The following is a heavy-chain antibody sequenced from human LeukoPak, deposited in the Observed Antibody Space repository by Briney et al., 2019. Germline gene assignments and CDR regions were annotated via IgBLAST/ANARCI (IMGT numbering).Heavy chain of an antibody. Sequence: ASVKVSCKASGYTFTSYYMHWVRQAPGQGLEWMGWINPNSGGTNYAQKFQGRVTMTRDTSISTAYMELSRLRSDDTAVYYCARDTATTRGPWVYFDYWGQGTLVTVSS. CDR2: INPNSGGT. D-gene: IGHD5-18*01. CDR1: GYTFTSYY. V-gene: IGHV1-2*02. CDR3: ARDTATTRGPWVYFDY. J-gene: IGHJ4*02.